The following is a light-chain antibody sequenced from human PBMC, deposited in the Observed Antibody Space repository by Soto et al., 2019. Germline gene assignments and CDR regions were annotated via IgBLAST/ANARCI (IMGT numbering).Light chain of an antibody. CDR1: GSDVGNYNY. CDR3: KSFAGNSRWV. J-gene: IGLJ3*02. Sequence: QSALTQPPSASGSLEQSVTISCTGTGSDVGNYNYVSWYQQHPGKAPKVIIYEVSKRPSGVPDRFSGSKSGNTASLTVSGLQAEDEADYYCKSFAGNSRWVFGGGTKVTVL. CDR2: EVS. V-gene: IGLV2-8*01.